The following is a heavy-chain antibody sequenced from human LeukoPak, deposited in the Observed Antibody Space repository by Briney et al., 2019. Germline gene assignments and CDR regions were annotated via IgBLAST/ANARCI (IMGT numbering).Heavy chain of an antibody. CDR1: GFTFSSYS. Sequence: GGSLRLSCAASGFTFSSYSMNWVSQAPGKGLEWVSSISSTGTYIYYADSVRGRFTISRDNAKNSLYLQMNSLRAEDTAVYYCARDPSVVPAAVNWFDPWGQGTLVTVSS. V-gene: IGHV3-21*01. CDR2: ISSTGTYI. J-gene: IGHJ5*02. CDR3: ARDPSVVPAAVNWFDP. D-gene: IGHD2-2*01.